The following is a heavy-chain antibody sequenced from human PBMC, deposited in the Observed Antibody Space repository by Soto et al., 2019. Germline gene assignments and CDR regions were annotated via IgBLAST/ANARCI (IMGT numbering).Heavy chain of an antibody. V-gene: IGHV4-34*01. J-gene: IGHJ4*02. CDR2: INHSGST. CDR1: GGSFSGYY. Sequence: SETLSLTCAVYGGSFSGYYWSWIRQPPGKGLEWIGEINHSGSTNYNPSLKSRVTISVDTSKNQFSLKLSSVTAADTAVYYCARTGLAAAKKSFDDWGQGTLVTVSS. D-gene: IGHD6-13*01. CDR3: ARTGLAAAKKSFDD.